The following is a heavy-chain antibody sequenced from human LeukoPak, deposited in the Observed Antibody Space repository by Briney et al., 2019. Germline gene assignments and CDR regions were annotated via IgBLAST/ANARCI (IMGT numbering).Heavy chain of an antibody. CDR1: GFTFSSYS. CDR3: ARDSSPPLLRPKGFDY. CDR2: ISSSSSYI. D-gene: IGHD2-15*01. V-gene: IGHV3-21*01. Sequence: GGSLRLSCAASGFTFSSYSMNWVRQAPGKGLEWVSSISSSSSYIYYADSVKGRFTISRDNAKNSLYLQMNSLRAEDTAVYYCARDSSPPLLRPKGFDYWGQGTLVTVSS. J-gene: IGHJ4*02.